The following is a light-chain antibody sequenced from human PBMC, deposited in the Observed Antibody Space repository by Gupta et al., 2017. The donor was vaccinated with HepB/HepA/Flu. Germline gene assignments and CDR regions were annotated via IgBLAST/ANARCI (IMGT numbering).Light chain of an antibody. CDR2: EVT. V-gene: IGLV2-14*01. CDR3: SAHAAVDV. CDR1: SNDIGRHSY. Sequence: HSALTQPASVSGSPGQSITISCPGSSNDIGRHSYVSWYQQYPGGAPKLILSEVTNRPSGVSDRFSGSTSGNTASLTLAALQPEDEDDYYCSAHAAVDVFGTGTNVTVL. J-gene: IGLJ1*01.